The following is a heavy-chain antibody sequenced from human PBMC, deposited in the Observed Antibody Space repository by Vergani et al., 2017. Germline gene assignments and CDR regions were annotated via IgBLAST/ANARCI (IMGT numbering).Heavy chain of an antibody. J-gene: IGHJ6*03. CDR3: ARNAPGGTIGHFYYYYYYMDV. D-gene: IGHD1-26*01. CDR1: GGSFSGYY. CDR2: INHSGST. V-gene: IGHV4-34*01. Sequence: QVQLQESGPGLVKPSETLSLTCAVYGGSFSGYYWSWIRQPPGKGLEWIGEINHSGSTNYNPSLKSRVTISVDTSKNQFSLKLSSVTAADTAVYYCARNAPGGTIGHFYYYYYYMDVWGKGP.